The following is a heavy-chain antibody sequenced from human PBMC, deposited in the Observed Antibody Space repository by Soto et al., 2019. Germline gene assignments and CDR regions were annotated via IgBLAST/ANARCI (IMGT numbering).Heavy chain of an antibody. Sequence: GASVKVSGKASGYTFTSYYMHWVRQAPGQGLEWMGIINPSGGSTSYAQKFQGRVTMTRDTSTSTVYMELSSLRSEDTAVYYCARFALEWYYGMDVWGQGTTVTVSS. V-gene: IGHV1-46*01. D-gene: IGHD1-1*01. J-gene: IGHJ6*02. CDR3: ARFALEWYYGMDV. CDR1: GYTFTSYY. CDR2: INPSGGST.